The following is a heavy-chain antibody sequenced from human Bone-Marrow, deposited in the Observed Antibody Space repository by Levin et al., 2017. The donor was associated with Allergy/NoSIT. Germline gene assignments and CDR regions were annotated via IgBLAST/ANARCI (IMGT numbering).Heavy chain of an antibody. CDR3: ARGIWFGEFPYYYYYGMDV. CDR1: GFTFNRFI. D-gene: IGHD3-10*01. Sequence: GGSLRLSCAASGFTFNRFILHWVRQSPGKGLEWVALISYDGSTEYHAESVKGRFTISRDNFNNTLFLQMNSLRSEDTAVYYCARGIWFGEFPYYYYYGMDVWGQGTTVTVSS. V-gene: IGHV3-30*04. CDR2: ISYDGSTE. J-gene: IGHJ6*02.